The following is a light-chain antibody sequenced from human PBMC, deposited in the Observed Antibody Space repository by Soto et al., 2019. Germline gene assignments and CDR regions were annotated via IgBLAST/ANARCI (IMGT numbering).Light chain of an antibody. CDR1: SSDVGGYNS. Sequence: QSALTQPPSASGSPGQSVTISCTGTSSDVGGYNSVSWYQQHPGKAPKLVIYEVSKRPSGVPDRFSASKSDNTASLTVSGPQAEDEADYYCSSYAGSKNLVFGGGTKLTVL. V-gene: IGLV2-8*01. CDR3: SSYAGSKNLV. J-gene: IGLJ2*01. CDR2: EVS.